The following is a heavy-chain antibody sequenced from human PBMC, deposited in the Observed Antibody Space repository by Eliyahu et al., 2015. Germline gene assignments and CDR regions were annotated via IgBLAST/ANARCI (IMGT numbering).Heavy chain of an antibody. Sequence: ELQLVESGGGVVRPGGSLXLSCAASGFTLXXYAMYWVRQSPRRGIEWVSQISGNGAAIYYADSVKGRFTVSRDKSKNSLFLQMNSLTTEDMAMYYCAKDIRRDGWYFYGMDVWGQGATVIVSS. CDR1: GFTLXXYA. D-gene: IGHD2-15*01. J-gene: IGHJ6*02. CDR3: AKDIRRDGWYFYGMDV. V-gene: IGHV3-43*02. CDR2: ISGNGAAI.